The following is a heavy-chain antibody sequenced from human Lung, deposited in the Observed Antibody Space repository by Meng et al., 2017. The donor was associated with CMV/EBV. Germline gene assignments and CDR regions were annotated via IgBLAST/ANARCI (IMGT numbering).Heavy chain of an antibody. D-gene: IGHD1-26*01. CDR1: GFTFSTFA. Sequence: GGSLRLXXAASGFTFSTFAMSWVRQAPGKGLQWVSVIYSGDDSTYYADSVKGRLTISRDNSKNMLYLQMNSLRAEDSAVYFCAKGKWGGYYYYYGMDVWGQGXTVTVSS. V-gene: IGHV3-23*03. CDR2: IYSGDDST. CDR3: AKGKWGGYYYYYGMDV. J-gene: IGHJ6*02.